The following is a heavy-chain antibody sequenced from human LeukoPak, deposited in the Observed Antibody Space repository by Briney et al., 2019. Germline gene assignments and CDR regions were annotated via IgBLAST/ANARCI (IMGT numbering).Heavy chain of an antibody. CDR1: GFTFSSYG. CDR2: IWYDGSNK. J-gene: IGHJ6*02. V-gene: IGHV3-33*01. CDR3: ARGRYGYGRTPSYYGMDV. Sequence: GGSLRLSCAASGFTFSSYGMHWVRQAPGKGLEWVAVIWYDGSNKYYADSVKVRFTISRDNSKNTLYLEMNSLRAKDTAVYYCARGRYGYGRTPSYYGMDVWGQGPTVTVS. D-gene: IGHD5-18*01.